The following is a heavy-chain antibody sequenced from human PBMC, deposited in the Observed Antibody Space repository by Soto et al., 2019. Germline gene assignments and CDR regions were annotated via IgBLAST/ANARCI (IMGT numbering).Heavy chain of an antibody. CDR2: ISSSGGST. CDR3: AKGWGDY. V-gene: IGHV3-23*01. Sequence: EVQLLESGGGLVQPGGSLRLSCAASGFTFSSYTMSWVRQGPGKGLEWVSGISSSGGSTVYADSVKGRFTISRDNFKNTLYLQMNRLRAEDPAVYYCAKGWGDYWGQGTPVTVSS. D-gene: IGHD7-27*01. J-gene: IGHJ4*02. CDR1: GFTFSSYT.